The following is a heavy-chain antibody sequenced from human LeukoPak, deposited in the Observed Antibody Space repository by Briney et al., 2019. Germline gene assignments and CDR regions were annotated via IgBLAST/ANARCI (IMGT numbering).Heavy chain of an antibody. CDR1: GGSISSGSYY. J-gene: IGHJ4*02. CDR3: ARGGYCGGDCYFYY. CDR2: IYTSGST. V-gene: IGHV4-61*02. D-gene: IGHD2-21*02. Sequence: SETLSLTCTVSGGSISSGSYYWSWIRQPAGKGLEWIGRIYTSGSTNYNPSLKSRVTISVDTSKNQFSLKLSSVTAADTAVYYCARGGYCGGDCYFYYWGQGTLVTVSS.